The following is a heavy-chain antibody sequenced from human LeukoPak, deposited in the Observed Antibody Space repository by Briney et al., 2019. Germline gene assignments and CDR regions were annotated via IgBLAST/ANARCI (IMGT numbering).Heavy chain of an antibody. J-gene: IGHJ5*02. CDR3: ARGVAAASGYNWFDP. CDR1: GFTVSSNY. Sequence: PGGSLRLSCAASGFTVSSNYMSWVRQAPGKGLEWVSYISSSSSTIYYADSVKGRFTISRDNAKNSLYLQMNSLRAEDTAVYYCARGVAAASGYNWFDPWGQGTLVTISS. D-gene: IGHD6-13*01. CDR2: ISSSSSTI. V-gene: IGHV3-48*01.